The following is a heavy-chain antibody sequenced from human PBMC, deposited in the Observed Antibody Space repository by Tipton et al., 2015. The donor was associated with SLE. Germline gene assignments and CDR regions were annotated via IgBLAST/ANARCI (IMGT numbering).Heavy chain of an antibody. Sequence: SLRLSCAASGFTFSSHWMHWVRQAPGKGLVWVARIYSDGSTPSYADVVKGRFTISRDSAENTLYLQMNSLRAEDTAVYYCAREYPGYFYYMDVWGKGITVTVSS. V-gene: IGHV3-74*01. D-gene: IGHD2-2*01. CDR3: AREYPGYFYYMDV. J-gene: IGHJ6*03. CDR1: GFTFSSHW. CDR2: IYSDGSTP.